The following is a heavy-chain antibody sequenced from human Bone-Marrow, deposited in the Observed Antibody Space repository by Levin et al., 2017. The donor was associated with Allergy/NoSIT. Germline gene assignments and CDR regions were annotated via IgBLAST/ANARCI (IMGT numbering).Heavy chain of an antibody. CDR1: GFTFSSYW. CDR3: GRSEVGKYGWFDP. V-gene: IGHV3-74*01. J-gene: IGHJ5*02. Sequence: GASVKVSCAASGFTFSSYWMHWVRQAPGKGLVWVSRINGDGSSTSYADSVKGRFTISRDNARNTVYLQMNSLIAEDTAVYYCGRSEVGKYGWFDPWGQGTLVTVSS. D-gene: IGHD2/OR15-2a*01. CDR2: INGDGSST.